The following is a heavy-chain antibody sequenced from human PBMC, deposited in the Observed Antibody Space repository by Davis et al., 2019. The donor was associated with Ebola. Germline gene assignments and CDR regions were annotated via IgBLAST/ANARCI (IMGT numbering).Heavy chain of an antibody. J-gene: IGHJ4*02. Sequence: KVSCKGSGYNFTSYWIGWVRQMPGKGLEWMGIIYPGDSDTRYSPSFQGQVTISADKSISTAYLQWSSLKASDTAMYYCARRYCSGGSCFDYWGQGTLVTVSS. V-gene: IGHV5-51*01. CDR2: IYPGDSDT. D-gene: IGHD2-15*01. CDR3: ARRYCSGGSCFDY. CDR1: GYNFTSYW.